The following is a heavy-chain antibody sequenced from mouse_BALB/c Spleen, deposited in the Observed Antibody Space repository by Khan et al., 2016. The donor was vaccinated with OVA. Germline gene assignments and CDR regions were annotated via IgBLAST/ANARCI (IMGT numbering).Heavy chain of an antibody. D-gene: IGHD1-1*01. J-gene: IGHJ3*01. V-gene: IGHV1-18*01. CDR3: GIISIITVGGFAY. CDR1: GYSFTGYY. Sequence: VQLQQSGPDLVKPGASVKISCKTSGYSFTGYYIHWVKQSQGKSLEWIGRVNPNNGGTTYNQKFKGKAILTVEKSSSTAYMELRSLTSEDSAVYYCGIISIITVGGFAYGGQGPLVTLSA. CDR2: VNPNNGGT.